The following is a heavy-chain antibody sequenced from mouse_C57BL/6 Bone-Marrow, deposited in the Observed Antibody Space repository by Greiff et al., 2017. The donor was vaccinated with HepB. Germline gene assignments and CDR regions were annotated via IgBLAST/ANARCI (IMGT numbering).Heavy chain of an antibody. CDR3: ARLDDGYYYWYFDV. CDR2: IWTGGGT. V-gene: IGHV2-9-1*01. D-gene: IGHD2-3*01. J-gene: IGHJ1*03. CDR1: GFSLTSYA. Sequence: VHLVESGPGLVAPSQSLSITCTVSGFSLTSYAISWVRQPPGKGLEWLGVIWTGGGTNYNSALKSRLSISKDNSKSQVFLKMNSLQTDDTARYYCARLDDGYYYWYFDVWGTGTTVTVSS.